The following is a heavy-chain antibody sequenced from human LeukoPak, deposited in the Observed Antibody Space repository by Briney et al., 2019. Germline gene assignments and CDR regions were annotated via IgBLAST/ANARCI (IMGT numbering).Heavy chain of an antibody. CDR3: AGDAQWELRAFDV. Sequence: GRSLRLSCVASGFTFRKYGMHWVRQAPGKGLEWVAVISYDGSNKYYADSAKGRFTIFRDNSKNTLYLQMNSLRAEDTAVYYCAGDAQWELRAFDVWGQGTMVIVSS. CDR2: ISYDGSNK. V-gene: IGHV3-30*03. D-gene: IGHD1-26*01. J-gene: IGHJ3*01. CDR1: GFTFRKYG.